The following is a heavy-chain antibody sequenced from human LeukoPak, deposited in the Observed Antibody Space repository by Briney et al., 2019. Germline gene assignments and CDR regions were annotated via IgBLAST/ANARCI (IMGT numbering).Heavy chain of an antibody. CDR1: GGSISSSSYY. CDR3: ARGQYYYDSSGYSDY. CDR2: IYYSGNT. D-gene: IGHD3-22*01. V-gene: IGHV4-39*01. J-gene: IGHJ4*02. Sequence: SETLSLTCTVSGGSISSSSYYWGWIRQPPGKGLEWIGSIYYSGNTYYNPSLKSRVSISVDTSKNQFSLKLSSVTAADTAVYYCARGQYYYDSSGYSDYWGQGTLVTVSS.